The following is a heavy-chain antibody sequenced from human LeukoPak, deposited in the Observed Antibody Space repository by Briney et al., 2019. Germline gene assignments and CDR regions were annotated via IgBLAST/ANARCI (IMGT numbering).Heavy chain of an antibody. Sequence: GGSLRLSCAASGFTFSDYYMTWIRQAPGKGLEWISYISSSGSTIYYADSVKGRFTISRDNAKNSLYLQMNSLRAEDTAVYYCAREVGRSKWELWFDYYYGMDVWGQGTTVTVSS. D-gene: IGHD1-26*01. CDR2: ISSSGSTI. J-gene: IGHJ6*02. CDR1: GFTFSDYY. V-gene: IGHV3-11*01. CDR3: AREVGRSKWELWFDYYYGMDV.